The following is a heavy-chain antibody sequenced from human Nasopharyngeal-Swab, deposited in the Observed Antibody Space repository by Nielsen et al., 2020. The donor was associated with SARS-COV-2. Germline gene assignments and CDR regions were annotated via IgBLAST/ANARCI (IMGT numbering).Heavy chain of an antibody. CDR1: GFSFSSNS. J-gene: IGHJ6*02. Sequence: GGSLKISFAASGFSFSSNSMTWVRQAQGQGLEWFSSISSSSSYIYSADSVKGRFTTSRDDVKNSLYVQMNSLRAEDTAVYYCARDPLRFIYYYYGMDVWGQGTTVTVSS. CDR2: ISSSSSYI. V-gene: IGHV3-21*01. CDR3: ARDPLRFIYYYYGMDV.